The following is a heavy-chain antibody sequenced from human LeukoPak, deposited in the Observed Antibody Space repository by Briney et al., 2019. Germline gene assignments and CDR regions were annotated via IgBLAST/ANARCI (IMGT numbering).Heavy chain of an antibody. CDR3: ARVFWGHVAVVAALQTQAAFDI. V-gene: IGHV1-18*01. CDR1: GYTFTSYG. CDR2: TSAYNGNT. Sequence: ASVKVSCKASGYTFTSYGISWVRQAPGQGLEWMGWTSAYNGNTNYAQKLQGRVTMTTDTSTSTAYMELRSLRSDDTAVYYCARVFWGHVAVVAALQTQAAFDIWGQGTMVTVSS. J-gene: IGHJ3*02. D-gene: IGHD2-15*01.